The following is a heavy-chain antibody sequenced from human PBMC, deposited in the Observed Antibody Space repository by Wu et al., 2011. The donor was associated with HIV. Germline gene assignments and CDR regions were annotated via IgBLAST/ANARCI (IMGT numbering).Heavy chain of an antibody. CDR3: ARAGTDLVRGGTMGH. V-gene: IGHV1-2*02. Sequence: WVRQAPGQGLEWMGWINPNNVRQTLQRISGQGHLDQGHSIIASYMEVSRLRSDDTAVYYCARAGTDLVRGGTMGHWGQGTLVAVSS. D-gene: IGHD3-10*01. J-gene: IGHJ4*02. CDR2: INPNNVR.